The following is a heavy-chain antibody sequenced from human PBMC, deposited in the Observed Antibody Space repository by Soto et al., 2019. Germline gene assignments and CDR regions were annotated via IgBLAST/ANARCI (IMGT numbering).Heavy chain of an antibody. CDR2: IYYSGST. CDR3: ARARIAVAGTVWFDP. J-gene: IGHJ5*02. V-gene: IGHV4-59*01. D-gene: IGHD6-19*01. CDR1: GGSISSYY. Sequence: PSETLSLTWTVSGGSISSYYWSWIRQPPGKGLEWIGYIYYSGSTNYNPSLKSRVTISVDTSKNQFSLKLSSVTAADTAVYYCARARIAVAGTVWFDPWGQGTLVTVSS.